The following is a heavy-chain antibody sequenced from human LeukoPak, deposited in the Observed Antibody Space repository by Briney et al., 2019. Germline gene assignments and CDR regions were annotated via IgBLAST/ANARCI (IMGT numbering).Heavy chain of an antibody. CDR3: ARLSRYDSSGYEESRSAPPLDY. CDR2: IYPGDSDT. CDR1: GYSFTTYW. V-gene: IGHV5-51*01. D-gene: IGHD3-22*01. J-gene: IGHJ4*02. Sequence: GESLKISCEGSGYSFTTYWIGWVRQMPGKGLEWMGVIYPGDSDTRYSPSFQGQVTISADKSISTAYLQWSSLKASDTAMYYCARLSRYDSSGYEESRSAPPLDYWGQGTLVTVSS.